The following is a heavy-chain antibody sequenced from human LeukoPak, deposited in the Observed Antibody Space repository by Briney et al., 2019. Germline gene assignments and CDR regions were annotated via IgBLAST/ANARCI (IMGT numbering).Heavy chain of an antibody. CDR3: ARGLSEVLPAAIPKYYFDY. D-gene: IGHD2-2*02. CDR1: GGSFSGYY. CDR2: INHSGST. Sequence: SETLSLTRAVYGGSFSGYYWSWIRQPPGKGLEWIGEINHSGSTNYNPSLKSRVTISVDTSKNQFSLKLSSVTAADTTVYYCARGLSEVLPAAIPKYYFDYWGQGTLVTVSS. J-gene: IGHJ4*02. V-gene: IGHV4-34*01.